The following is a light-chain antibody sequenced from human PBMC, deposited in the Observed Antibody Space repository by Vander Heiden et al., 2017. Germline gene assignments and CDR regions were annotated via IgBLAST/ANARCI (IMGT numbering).Light chain of an antibody. V-gene: IGKV1-5*03. Sequence: DIQMTQSPSTLSASVGDRGTITCRASQSINIRLAWYQQKPGKAPNLLIYKASTLEIGVPSRFSGSGSGTEFTLTIRRLQPDDTATYYCQQYSDYPCTFGQGTKLEIK. CDR1: QSINIR. CDR3: QQYSDYPCT. CDR2: KAS. J-gene: IGKJ2*02.